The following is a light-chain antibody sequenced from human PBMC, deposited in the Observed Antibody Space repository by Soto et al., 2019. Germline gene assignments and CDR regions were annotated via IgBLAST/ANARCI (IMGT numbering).Light chain of an antibody. CDR3: TSNIGHSIV. CDR1: SSDVGAYNY. CDR2: EVS. V-gene: IGLV2-14*01. J-gene: IGLJ2*01. Sequence: QSVLTQPASVSGSPGQSITISCTRTSSDVGAYNYVSWYRQHPGTAPKLIIFEVSNRPSGVSQRFSGSRSGNTASLTISGLQAEDEADYYYTSNIGHSIVFGGGTKLTVL.